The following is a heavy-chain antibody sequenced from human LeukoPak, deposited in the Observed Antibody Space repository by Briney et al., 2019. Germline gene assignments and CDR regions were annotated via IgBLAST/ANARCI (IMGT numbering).Heavy chain of an antibody. J-gene: IGHJ4*02. V-gene: IGHV4-61*02. CDR2: ISSSGST. CDR3: ARATRRDGYKYYFDY. D-gene: IGHD5-24*01. CDR1: GDSISSGDYY. Sequence: SETLSLTCTVPGDSISSGDYYWSWIRQPAGKGLEWIGRISSSGSTNYNPSLKSRVTISVDTSKNQFSLKLSSVTAADTAVYYCARATRRDGYKYYFDYWGQGTLVTVSS.